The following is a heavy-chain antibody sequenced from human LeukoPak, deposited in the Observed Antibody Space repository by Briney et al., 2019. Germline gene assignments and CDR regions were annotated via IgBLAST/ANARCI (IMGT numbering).Heavy chain of an antibody. D-gene: IGHD6-19*01. CDR1: GGTFSGYT. Sequence: GASVKVSCKASGGTFSGYTISWVPQAPGQGLEWMGRIIPILGIANYAQKFQGRVTITADKSTSTAYMELSSLRSEDTAVYYCARGIAVAGTPSWYYGMDVWGQGTTVTVSS. V-gene: IGHV1-69*02. CDR2: IIPILGIA. CDR3: ARGIAVAGTPSWYYGMDV. J-gene: IGHJ6*02.